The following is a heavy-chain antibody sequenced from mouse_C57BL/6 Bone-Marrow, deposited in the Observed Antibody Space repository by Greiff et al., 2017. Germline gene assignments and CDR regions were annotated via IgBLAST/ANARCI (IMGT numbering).Heavy chain of an antibody. CDR3: ANWVWYFDV. Sequence: QVQLQQSGPELVKPGASVKISCKASGYAFSSSWMNWVKQRPGKGLEWIGRIYPGDGDTNYNGKFKGKATLTADKSSSTAYMQLSSLTSEDSAVYFCANWVWYFDVWGTGTTVTVSS. CDR1: GYAFSSSW. J-gene: IGHJ1*03. D-gene: IGHD4-1*01. V-gene: IGHV1-82*01. CDR2: IYPGDGDT.